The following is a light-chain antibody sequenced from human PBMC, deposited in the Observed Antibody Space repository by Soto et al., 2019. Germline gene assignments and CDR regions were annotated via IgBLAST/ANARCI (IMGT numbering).Light chain of an antibody. CDR3: SSHTSSSTLDV. CDR1: SSDVGDYNY. Sequence: QSALTQPASVSGSPGQSITISCTGTSSDVGDYNYVSWYQQHPGKAPKLMIYEVSNRPSGVANRFSGSKSGNTASLTISGLQAEDEADYYCSSHTSSSTLDVFGTGTKVTVL. J-gene: IGLJ1*01. CDR2: EVS. V-gene: IGLV2-14*01.